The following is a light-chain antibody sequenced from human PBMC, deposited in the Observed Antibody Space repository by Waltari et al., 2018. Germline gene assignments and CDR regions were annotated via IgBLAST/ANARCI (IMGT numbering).Light chain of an antibody. CDR2: DAS. Sequence: EIVLTQSPATTSSAPGETGTIPCRASQSVGSYLSWYQQKPGQPPRLLIYDASNRATGVPARFRGSRSGTDFTLTISSLEAEDFAVYYCQQRSNWTPHTFGQGARLEIK. V-gene: IGKV3-11*01. CDR1: QSVGSY. CDR3: QQRSNWTPHT. J-gene: IGKJ2*01.